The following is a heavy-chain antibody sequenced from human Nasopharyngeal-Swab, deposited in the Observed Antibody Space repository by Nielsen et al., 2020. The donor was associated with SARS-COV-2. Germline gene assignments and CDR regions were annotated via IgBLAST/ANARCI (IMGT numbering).Heavy chain of an antibody. J-gene: IGHJ6*04. Sequence: ASVKVSCKASGYTFTSYYMHWVRQAPGQGLEWMGIINPSGSTTYSEKFQGRVTMTSDTSTSTVYMELSSLRSEDTAVYYCASSEFDYTSSSGYYYHGVDVWGEGTTVTVSS. CDR3: ASSEFDYTSSSGYYYHGVDV. D-gene: IGHD6-6*01. CDR1: GYTFTSYY. CDR2: INPSGST. V-gene: IGHV1-46*01.